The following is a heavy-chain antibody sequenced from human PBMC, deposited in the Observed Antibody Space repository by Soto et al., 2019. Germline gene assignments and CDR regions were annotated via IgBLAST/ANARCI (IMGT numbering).Heavy chain of an antibody. D-gene: IGHD3-9*01. V-gene: IGHV4-39*02. Sequence: SETLSLTCTVSGGPLHTTSYSWGWIRQPPGKGLEWIGSISSTGSTYYSPSLKSRVTISVDTSKSSFSLRLNSVTAADTAVYYCARDWGYFDWLLSAASAGMAVWGQGTTVTVSS. J-gene: IGHJ6*02. CDR1: GGPLHTTSYS. CDR2: ISSTGST. CDR3: ARDWGYFDWLLSAASAGMAV.